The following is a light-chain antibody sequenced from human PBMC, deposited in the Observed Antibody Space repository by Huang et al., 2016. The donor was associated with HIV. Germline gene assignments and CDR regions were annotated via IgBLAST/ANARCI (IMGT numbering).Light chain of an antibody. CDR1: QSISSY. CDR3: QQTYSTPWT. V-gene: IGKV1-39*01. CDR2: ATS. J-gene: IGKJ1*01. Sequence: DIQMTQSPSSLSASVGGRVTVACRASQSISSYLNWYQQKPGNAPKLLIYATSSLESGVPSRFSGRGTGTNFILTISDLQPEDFATYYCQQTYSTPWTFGQGTKVEIK.